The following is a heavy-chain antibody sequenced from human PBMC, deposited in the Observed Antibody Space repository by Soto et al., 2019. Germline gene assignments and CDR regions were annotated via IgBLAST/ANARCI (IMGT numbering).Heavy chain of an antibody. CDR3: ARGYSCYDLPSYYFDY. J-gene: IGHJ4*02. Sequence: QLQLQESGPGLVKPSETLSLTCTVSGGSISSSSYYWGWIRQPPGKGLEWIGSIYYSGSTYYNPSLKSRVTISVDTSRNQFSLKLSSVTAADTAVYYCARGYSCYDLPSYYFDYWGQGTLVTVSS. CDR2: IYYSGST. V-gene: IGHV4-39*01. D-gene: IGHD5-12*01. CDR1: GGSISSSSYY.